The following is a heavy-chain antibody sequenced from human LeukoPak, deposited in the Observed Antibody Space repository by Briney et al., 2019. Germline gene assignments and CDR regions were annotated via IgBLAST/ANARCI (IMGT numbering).Heavy chain of an antibody. CDR1: GFSFTNYW. CDR2: LPPDELGI. D-gene: IGHD6-6*01. V-gene: IGHV3-74*01. J-gene: IGHJ4*02. CDR3: VGTIASRGSEY. Sequence: GGSLRLSCAASGFSFTNYWMHWVRQAPGMGLVWVSRLPPDELGIIYADSVKGRFTVSRDNAKNTVYLQMNNLRVDDTAMYYCVGTIASRGSEYWGQGALVTVSS.